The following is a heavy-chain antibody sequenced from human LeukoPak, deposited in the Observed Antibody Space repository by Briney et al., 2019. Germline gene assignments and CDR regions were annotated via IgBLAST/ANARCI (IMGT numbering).Heavy chain of an antibody. J-gene: IGHJ1*01. CDR2: ISSVGST. Sequence: GGSLRLSCAASGFTVSSNYMSWVCQAPEKGLEWVSLISSVGSTYYADSVKGRFTISRDNSKNTLYLQMNSLRAEDTAVYYCARDQYSSNWYVHHWGQGTLVSVS. D-gene: IGHD6-19*01. CDR1: GFTVSSNY. CDR3: ARDQYSSNWYVHH. V-gene: IGHV3-53*01.